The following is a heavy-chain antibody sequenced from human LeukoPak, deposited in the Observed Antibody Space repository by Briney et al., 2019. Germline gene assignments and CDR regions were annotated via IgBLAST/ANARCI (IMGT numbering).Heavy chain of an antibody. D-gene: IGHD5-18*01. CDR1: GFTFKAYW. J-gene: IGHJ4*02. CDR3: ARLRYTYGKNFDY. Sequence: PGGPLRLSCAASGFTFKAYWMSWVRQAPGTGLEWVANIQQDGSEKNYVDSVKGRFTISRDNARNSLYLEMNSLRAADTAVYYCARLRYTYGKNFDYWGQGTLVTVSS. V-gene: IGHV3-7*01. CDR2: IQQDGSEK.